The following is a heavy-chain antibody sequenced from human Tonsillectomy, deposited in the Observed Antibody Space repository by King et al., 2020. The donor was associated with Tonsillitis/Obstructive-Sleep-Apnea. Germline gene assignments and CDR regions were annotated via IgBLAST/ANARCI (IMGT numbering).Heavy chain of an antibody. V-gene: IGHV1-24*01. D-gene: IGHD3-10*01. CDR3: ATAGGYYGSGSNRALDY. CDR1: GYTLTELS. Sequence: VQLVQSGAEVKKPGASVKVSCKVSGYTLTELSMHWVRQAPGKGLEWMGGFDPEDGGTIYAQKFQGRVTMTENTSTDTAYMELSSLRSEDTAVYYCATAGGYYGSGSNRALDYWGQGTLVTVSS. CDR2: FDPEDGGT. J-gene: IGHJ4*02.